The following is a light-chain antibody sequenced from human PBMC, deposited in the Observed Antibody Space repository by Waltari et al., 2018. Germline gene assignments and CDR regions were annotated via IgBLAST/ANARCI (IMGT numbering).Light chain of an antibody. Sequence: DIQMTQSPSALSVSVGDRVTITCRASEGVSTWLAWYQQKPGKVPNLLVYTASTLESGVPSRFSGSGSGTEFTLTISSLQPDDFATYYCQQHNTYAITIGRGTRLEIK. J-gene: IGKJ5*01. CDR3: QQHNTYAIT. V-gene: IGKV1-5*03. CDR2: TAS. CDR1: EGVSTW.